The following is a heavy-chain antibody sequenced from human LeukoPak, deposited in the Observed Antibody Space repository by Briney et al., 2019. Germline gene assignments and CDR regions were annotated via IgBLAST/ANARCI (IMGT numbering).Heavy chain of an antibody. D-gene: IGHD1-26*01. Sequence: GGSLRLSCAASGFTFSKYNMNWVRQAPGKGLEWVSYITLSSSTIYYADSVKGRFTISRDNAKNSLSLQMNSLRAEDTAVYYCARGGSYLSAFDIWGQGTMVTVSS. V-gene: IGHV3-48*01. J-gene: IGHJ3*02. CDR3: ARGGSYLSAFDI. CDR2: ITLSSSTI. CDR1: GFTFSKYN.